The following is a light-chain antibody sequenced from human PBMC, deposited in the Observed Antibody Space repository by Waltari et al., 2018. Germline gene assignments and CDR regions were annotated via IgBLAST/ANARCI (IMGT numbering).Light chain of an antibody. V-gene: IGKV1-5*03. CDR3: QQYNTYSYT. CDR1: QSLSTW. CDR2: KAS. Sequence: DIQMTQSPSTLSASVGDRVTITCRASQSLSTWLAWYQQKPGEAPKLLIYKASILESGVPARFSGSGSGTEFTLTISSLQPDDVATYYCQQYNTYSYTFGQGTKVEI. J-gene: IGKJ2*01.